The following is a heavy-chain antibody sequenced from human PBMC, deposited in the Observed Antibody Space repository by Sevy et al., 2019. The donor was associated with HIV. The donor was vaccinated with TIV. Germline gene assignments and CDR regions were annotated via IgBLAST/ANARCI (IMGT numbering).Heavy chain of an antibody. V-gene: IGHV3-30*06. CDR3: ARVFSSYYFDY. Sequence: GGSLRLSCAASGFTFGSYGMHWVRQPPGKGLEWVAYISYDRSDKNYADSVKGRFTISRDNSKNTVFLQLNSLRPEDTAVYYCARVFSSYYFDYWGQGTLVTVSS. J-gene: IGHJ4*02. CDR1: GFTFGSYG. CDR2: ISYDRSDK.